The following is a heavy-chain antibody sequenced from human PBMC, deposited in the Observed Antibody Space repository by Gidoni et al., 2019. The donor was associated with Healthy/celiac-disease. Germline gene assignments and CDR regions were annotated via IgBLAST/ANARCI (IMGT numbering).Heavy chain of an antibody. Sequence: QVQLQESGPGLVKPSETLSLTCTVPGGSISSYYWSWIRQPPGKGLEWIGYIYYSGSTNYNPSLKSRVTISVDTSKNQFSLKLSSVTAADTAVYYCARHYDSSSSDAFDIWGQGTMVTVSS. CDR3: ARHYDSSSSDAFDI. CDR2: IYYSGST. J-gene: IGHJ3*02. D-gene: IGHD3-22*01. V-gene: IGHV4-59*01. CDR1: GGSISSYY.